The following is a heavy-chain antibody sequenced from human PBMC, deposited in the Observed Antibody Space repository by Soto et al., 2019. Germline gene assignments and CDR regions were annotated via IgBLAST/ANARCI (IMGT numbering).Heavy chain of an antibody. CDR3: AKDIAPRYFDWFHDFDI. CDR2: ISGSGGST. J-gene: IGHJ3*02. V-gene: IGHV3-23*01. CDR1: GFTFSSYA. D-gene: IGHD3-9*01. Sequence: EVQLLESGGGLVQPGGSLRLSCAASGFTFSSYAMSWVRQAPGKGLEWVSAISGSGGSTYYADSVKGRFTISRDNSKNTLYLQMNSLRAEDTAVYYCAKDIAPRYFDWFHDFDIWGQGTMVTVSS.